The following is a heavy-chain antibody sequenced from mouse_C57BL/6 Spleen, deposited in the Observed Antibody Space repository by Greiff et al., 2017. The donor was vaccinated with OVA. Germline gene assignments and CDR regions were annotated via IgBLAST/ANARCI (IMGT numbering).Heavy chain of an antibody. CDR2: IYPGSGST. J-gene: IGHJ1*03. D-gene: IGHD2-4*01. CDR1: GYTFTSYW. V-gene: IGHV1-55*01. Sequence: VQLQQPGAELVKPGASVKMSCKASGYTFTSYWITWVKQRPGQGLEWIGDIYPGSGSTNYNEKFKSKATLTVDTSSSTAYMQLSSLTSEDSAVYYGARWEYLDDYAWYFEVWGTGTTGTVSS. CDR3: ARWEYLDDYAWYFEV.